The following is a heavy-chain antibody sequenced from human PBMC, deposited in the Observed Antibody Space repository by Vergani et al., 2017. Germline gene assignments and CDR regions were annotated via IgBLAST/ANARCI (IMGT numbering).Heavy chain of an antibody. D-gene: IGHD3-10*01. CDR2: ISSSGSTI. J-gene: IGHJ6*02. CDR3: AXELGSGSYIYYYYGMDV. Sequence: EVQLVESGGGLVQPGGSLRLSCAASGFTFSSYEMNWVRQAPGKGLEWVSYISSSGSTIYYADSVKGRFTISRDNAKNSLYLQMNSLRAEDTAVYYCAXELGSGSYIYYYYGMDVWGQGTTVTVSS. V-gene: IGHV3-48*03. CDR1: GFTFSSYE.